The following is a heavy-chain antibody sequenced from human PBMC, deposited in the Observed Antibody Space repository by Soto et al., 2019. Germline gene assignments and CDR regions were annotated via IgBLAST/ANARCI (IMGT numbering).Heavy chain of an antibody. CDR1: GFTFSRYP. V-gene: IGHV3-30-3*01. CDR2: ITYDGNNK. Sequence: QVQLVESGGGVVQPGRSLRLSCAASGFTFSRYPMYWVRQAPGKGLEWVAVITYDGNNKYYADSVKGRFTISRDNAKNTLSLQMNILRPEDTAVYYCAKGVGSYYFDYWGQGTLVTVSS. CDR3: AKGVGSYYFDY. J-gene: IGHJ4*02. D-gene: IGHD1-26*01.